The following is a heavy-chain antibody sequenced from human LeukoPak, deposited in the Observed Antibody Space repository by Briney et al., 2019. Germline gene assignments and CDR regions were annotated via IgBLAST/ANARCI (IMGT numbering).Heavy chain of an antibody. V-gene: IGHV4-34*12. CDR3: TGSSRSTRYYFDY. CDR1: GGSFSDYY. J-gene: IGHJ4*02. D-gene: IGHD6-6*01. CDR2: IFHRGNP. Sequence: SETLSLTCAVHGGSFSDYYWSWIRPPPGKGLEWIGEIFHRGNPNYNPSLKSRVTISVDTSENQFSLNLSSVAATDSAVYFCTGSSRSTRYYFDYWGQGILVTVSS.